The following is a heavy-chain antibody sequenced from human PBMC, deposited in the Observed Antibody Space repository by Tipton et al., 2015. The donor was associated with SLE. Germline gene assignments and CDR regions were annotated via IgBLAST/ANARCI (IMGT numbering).Heavy chain of an antibody. CDR1: GGSFSGYY. CDR2: INHRGST. J-gene: IGHJ4*02. CDR3: ARGTTVILFDY. Sequence: TLSLTCAVYGGSFSGYYWSWIRQPPGKGLEWIGEINHRGSTNYNPSLKSRVTISVDTSKNQFSLKLSSVTAADTAVYYCARGTTVILFDYWGQGTLVTVSS. V-gene: IGHV4-34*01. D-gene: IGHD4-17*01.